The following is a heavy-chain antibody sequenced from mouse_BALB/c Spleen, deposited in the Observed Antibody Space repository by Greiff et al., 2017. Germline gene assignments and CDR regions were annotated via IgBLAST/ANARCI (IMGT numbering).Heavy chain of an antibody. CDR2: INPGSGGT. Sequence: VQGVESGAELVRPGTSVKVSCKASGYAFTNYLIEWVKQRPGQGLEWIGVINPGSGGTNYNEKFKGKATLTADKSSSTAYMQLSSLTSDDSAVYFCANGSWFAYWGQGTLVTVSA. D-gene: IGHD2-2*01. CDR3: ANGSWFAY. V-gene: IGHV1-54*01. CDR1: GYAFTNYL. J-gene: IGHJ3*01.